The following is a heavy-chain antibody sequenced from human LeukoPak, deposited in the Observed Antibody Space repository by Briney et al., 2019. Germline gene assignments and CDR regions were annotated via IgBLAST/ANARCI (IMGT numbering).Heavy chain of an antibody. CDR1: GGSFSGYY. J-gene: IGHJ4*02. V-gene: IGHV4-34*01. CDR3: ARGAMVRGALDY. D-gene: IGHD3-10*01. CDR2: INHSVST. Sequence: SETLSLTCAVYGGSFSGYYWSWIRQPPGKGLEWIGEINHSVSTNYNPSLKSRVTISVDTPKNQFSLKLSSVTAADTAVYYCARGAMVRGALDYWGQGTLVTVSS.